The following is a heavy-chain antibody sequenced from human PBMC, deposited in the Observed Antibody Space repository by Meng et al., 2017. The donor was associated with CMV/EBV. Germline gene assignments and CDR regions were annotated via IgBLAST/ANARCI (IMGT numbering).Heavy chain of an antibody. J-gene: IGHJ6*02. CDR2: IIPILGIA. D-gene: IGHD3-22*01. V-gene: IGHV1-69*10. CDR1: GGTFSSYA. Sequence: LVKVSCKASGGTFSSYAISWVRQAPGQGLEWMGGIIPILGIANYAQKFQGRVTITADKSTSTAYMELSSLRSEDTAVYYCASYLHRDYDSSGYYSPYGMDVWGQGTTVTVSS. CDR3: ASYLHRDYDSSGYYSPYGMDV.